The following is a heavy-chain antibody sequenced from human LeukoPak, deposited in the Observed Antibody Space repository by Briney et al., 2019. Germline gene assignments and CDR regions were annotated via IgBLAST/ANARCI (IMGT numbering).Heavy chain of an antibody. Sequence: AALKVACETSRYTSAGHYLHWVLQAHGQGLEWLGWINPNSGATNYAQNFQGRVTITSTTSNNTSNMQLHRMTTDDEAVYFSARDVVLSRYNYGRGIDYWGQGTLVTVSS. CDR2: INPNSGAT. V-gene: IGHV1-2*02. D-gene: IGHD5-18*01. J-gene: IGHJ4*02. CDR3: ARDVVLSRYNYGRGIDY. CDR1: RYTSAGHY.